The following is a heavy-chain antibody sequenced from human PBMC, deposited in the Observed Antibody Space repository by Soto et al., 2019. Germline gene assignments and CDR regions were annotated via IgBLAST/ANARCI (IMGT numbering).Heavy chain of an antibody. J-gene: IGHJ4*02. CDR3: ARSGRSWNLREFDY. Sequence: NPSETLSLTXTVSGGSIGSQYWTWVRQSPGKGLEWIGHLHFRGYTNYNPSLQSRVTISSARSTNQVSLTLTSVTAADTAIYYCARSGRSWNLREFDYWGQGTLVTVSS. CDR1: GGSIGSQY. D-gene: IGHD6-13*01. CDR2: LHFRGYT. V-gene: IGHV4-59*11.